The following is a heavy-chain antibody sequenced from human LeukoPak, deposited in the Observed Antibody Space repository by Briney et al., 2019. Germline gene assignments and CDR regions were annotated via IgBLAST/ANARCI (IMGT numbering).Heavy chain of an antibody. CDR2: INPNSGGT. Sequence: ASVKVSCKASGYTFTGYYMHWVRQAPGQGLEWMGWINPNSGGTNYAQKFQGRVTMTRDTPISTAYMELSRLRSDDTAVYYCARAGTVYSYGYKAFDIWGQGTMVTVSS. V-gene: IGHV1-2*02. D-gene: IGHD5-18*01. CDR1: GYTFTGYY. CDR3: ARAGTVYSYGYKAFDI. J-gene: IGHJ3*02.